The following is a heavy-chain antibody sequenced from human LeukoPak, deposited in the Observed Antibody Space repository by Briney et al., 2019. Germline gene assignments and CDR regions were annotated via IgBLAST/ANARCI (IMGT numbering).Heavy chain of an antibody. V-gene: IGHV4-39*01. D-gene: IGHD6-13*01. Sequence: SETLSLTCTVSGGSISSSSYYWDWIRQPPGKGLEWIGTIFYSGTTSYSPSLKSRVTISVDTSTNQFSLKLNSVTAADTAIYYCARRRIAAIDYWGQGTLVTVSS. CDR1: GGSISSSSYY. J-gene: IGHJ4*02. CDR3: ARRRIAAIDY. CDR2: IFYSGTT.